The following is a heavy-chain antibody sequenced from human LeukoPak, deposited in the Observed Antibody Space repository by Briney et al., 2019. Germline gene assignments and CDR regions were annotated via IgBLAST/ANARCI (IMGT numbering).Heavy chain of an antibody. J-gene: IGHJ3*02. D-gene: IGHD3-22*01. CDR2: ISGSGGST. Sequence: GGSLRLSCAASGFTFSSYAMSWVRQAPGKGLEWVSAISGSGGSTYYADSVKGRFTISRDNSKNTLYLQMNSLRAEDTAVYYCARDTAYYDSSGYPYNAFDIWGQGTMVTVSS. CDR1: GFTFSSYA. V-gene: IGHV3-23*01. CDR3: ARDTAYYDSSGYPYNAFDI.